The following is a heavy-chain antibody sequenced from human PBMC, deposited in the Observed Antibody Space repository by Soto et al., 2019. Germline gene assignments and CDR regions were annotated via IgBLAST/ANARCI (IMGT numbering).Heavy chain of an antibody. CDR2: INPTSGGT. D-gene: IGHD4-17*01. CDR3: ARDPDYGDYWGYFFDS. J-gene: IGHJ4*02. V-gene: IGHV1-2*02. Sequence: QVQLVQSGAEVKKPGASVKVSCKTSGYTFAAYYIHWIRQAPGQGLEWMGWINPTSGGTVYAQNFQDRVTMTRDTSISTAYMELRRLNSDDTAVYYCARDPDYGDYWGYFFDSWGQGTPFTVSS. CDR1: GYTFAAYY.